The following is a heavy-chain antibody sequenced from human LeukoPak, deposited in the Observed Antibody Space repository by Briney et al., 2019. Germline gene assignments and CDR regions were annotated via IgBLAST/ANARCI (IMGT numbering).Heavy chain of an antibody. V-gene: IGHV4-59*01. J-gene: IGHJ4*02. CDR3: ARGGYSYGIDY. D-gene: IGHD5-18*01. Sequence: PSETLSLTCTVSGGSISSYYWSWIPQPPGKGLEWIGYIYYSGSTNYNPSLKSRVTISVDTSKNQFSLKLSSVTAADTAVYYCARGGYSYGIDYWGQGTLVTVSS. CDR2: IYYSGST. CDR1: GGSISSYY.